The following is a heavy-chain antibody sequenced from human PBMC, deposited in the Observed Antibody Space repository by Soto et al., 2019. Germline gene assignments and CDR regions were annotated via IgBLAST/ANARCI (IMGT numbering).Heavy chain of an antibody. D-gene: IGHD1-26*01. Sequence: PSETLSLTCTVSGGSISSSSYYWGWIRQPPGKGLEWIGSIYYSGSTYYNPSLKSRVTISVDTSKNQFSLKLSSVTAADTAVYYCARPYIVGATIWFDPWGQGTLVTVSS. J-gene: IGHJ5*02. CDR2: IYYSGST. CDR3: ARPYIVGATIWFDP. CDR1: GGSISSSSYY. V-gene: IGHV4-39*01.